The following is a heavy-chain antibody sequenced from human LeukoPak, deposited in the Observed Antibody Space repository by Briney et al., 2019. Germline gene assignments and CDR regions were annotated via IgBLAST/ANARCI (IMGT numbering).Heavy chain of an antibody. V-gene: IGHV4-59*01. CDR1: GGSISSYY. CDR2: IYYSGST. J-gene: IGHJ3*02. Sequence: PSETLSLTCTVSGGSISSYYWSWIRQPPGKGLEWIGYIYYSGSTNYNPSLKSRVTISVDTSKNQFSLKLSSVTAADTAVYYWARAMIDDAFDIWGQGTMVTVSS. D-gene: IGHD3-22*01. CDR3: ARAMIDDAFDI.